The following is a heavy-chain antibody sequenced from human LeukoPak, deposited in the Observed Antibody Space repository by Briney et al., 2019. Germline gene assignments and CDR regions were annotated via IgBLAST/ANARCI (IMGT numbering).Heavy chain of an antibody. CDR1: GGSISSGDYY. CDR2: IYYSGST. CDR3: AREGYCSSTSCYDYYMDV. V-gene: IGHV4-30-4*01. Sequence: PSETLSLTCTVSGGSISSGDYYWSWIRQPPGKGLEWIGYIYYSGSTYYNPSLKSRATISVDTSKNQFSLKLSSVTAADTAVYYCAREGYCSSTSCYDYYMDVWGKGTTVTVSS. J-gene: IGHJ6*03. D-gene: IGHD2-2*01.